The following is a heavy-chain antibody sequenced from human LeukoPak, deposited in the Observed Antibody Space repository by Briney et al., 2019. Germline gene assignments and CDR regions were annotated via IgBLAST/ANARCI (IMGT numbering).Heavy chain of an antibody. D-gene: IGHD1-20*01. CDR2: ISAYNGNT. CDR3: ARVPPKYNWSPPDY. CDR1: GYTFTSYG. J-gene: IGHJ4*02. V-gene: IGHV1-18*01. Sequence: GASVKVSCKASGYTFTSYGISWVRQAPGQGLEWMGWISAYNGNTNYAQKLQGRVTMTTDTSTSTAYMELRSLRSDDTAVYYCARVPPKYNWSPPDYWGQGTLVTVSS.